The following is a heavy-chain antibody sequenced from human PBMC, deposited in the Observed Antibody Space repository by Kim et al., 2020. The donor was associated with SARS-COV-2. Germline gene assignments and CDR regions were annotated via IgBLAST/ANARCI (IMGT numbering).Heavy chain of an antibody. D-gene: IGHD6-13*01. Sequence: SETLSLTCAVYGGSFSGYYWSWIRQPPGKGLEWIGEINHSGSTNYNPSLKSRVTISVDTSKNQFSLKLSSVTAADTAVYYCARALRRSSRSFDYWGQGTLVTVSS. CDR2: INHSGST. CDR3: ARALRRSSRSFDY. V-gene: IGHV4-34*01. J-gene: IGHJ4*02. CDR1: GGSFSGYY.